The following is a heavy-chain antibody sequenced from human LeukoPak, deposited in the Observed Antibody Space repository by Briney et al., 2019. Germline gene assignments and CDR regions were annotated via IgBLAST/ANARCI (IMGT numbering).Heavy chain of an antibody. CDR2: ISAYNGNT. D-gene: IGHD5-18*01. Sequence: ASVKVSCKASGYTFTSYGISWVRQAPGQGLECMGWISAYNGNTNYAQKLQGRVTMTTDTSTSTAYMELRSLRSDDTAVYYCARVGGYSYGYLAATYHFDYWGQGTLVTVSS. J-gene: IGHJ4*02. V-gene: IGHV1-18*01. CDR3: ARVGGYSYGYLAATYHFDY. CDR1: GYTFTSYG.